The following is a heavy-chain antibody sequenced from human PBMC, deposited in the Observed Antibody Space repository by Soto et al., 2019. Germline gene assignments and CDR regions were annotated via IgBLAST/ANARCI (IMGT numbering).Heavy chain of an antibody. Sequence: SDTLSLTCAVSGGSISSGGYSWSWIRQPPGKGLEWIGYIYHSGSTYYNPSLKSRVTISVDRSKNQFSLKLSSVTAADTAVYYGASAPVIPGVGRVFPYGGQGTLATV. V-gene: IGHV4-30-2*01. CDR1: GGSISSGGYS. CDR2: IYHSGST. D-gene: IGHD3-16*02. CDR3: ASAPVIPGVGRVFPY. J-gene: IGHJ4*02.